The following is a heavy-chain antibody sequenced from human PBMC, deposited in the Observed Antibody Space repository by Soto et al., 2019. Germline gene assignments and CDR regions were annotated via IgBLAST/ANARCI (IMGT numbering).Heavy chain of an antibody. CDR2: IWYDGSNK. D-gene: IGHD3-16*02. J-gene: IGHJ6*03. V-gene: IGHV3-33*01. CDR3: ARGSYYDYIWGSYRQLTDYYYYMDV. Sequence: GGSLRHSCAASGFTFSSYGMHLVRQAPGKGLEWVADIWYDGSNKYYADSVKGRFTISRDNSKNTLYLQMNSLRAEDTAVYYCARGSYYDYIWGSYRQLTDYYYYMDVWGKGTTVTAP. CDR1: GFTFSSYG.